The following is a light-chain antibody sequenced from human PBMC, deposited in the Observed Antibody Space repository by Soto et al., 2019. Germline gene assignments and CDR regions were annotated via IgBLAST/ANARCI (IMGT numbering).Light chain of an antibody. CDR1: QSVSSSY. Sequence: EIVLTQSPGTLSLSPGERATLSCRASQSVSSSYLAWYQQKPGQAPRLLIYGTSSSATAIPDRFSGSGSGTDFTLTISRLEPEDFAVYYCQQYGSSSGTFGQGTKVEIK. CDR2: GTS. J-gene: IGKJ1*01. CDR3: QQYGSSSGT. V-gene: IGKV3-20*01.